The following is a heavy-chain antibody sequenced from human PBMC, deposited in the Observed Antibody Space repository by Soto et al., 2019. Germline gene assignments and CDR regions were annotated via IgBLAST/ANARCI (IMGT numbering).Heavy chain of an antibody. Sequence: QVQLQESGPGLVKPSETLSLTCTVSGVSISGYYWSWIRQPPGRVLEWIGYISFGGSTNYNPSPKGRVTISLDTSKNQFPLKLSSVTAADTTMYYCARGRGNGLPGAFDVWGPGATVTVSS. J-gene: IGHJ3*01. CDR2: ISFGGST. V-gene: IGHV4-59*01. D-gene: IGHD2-15*01. CDR1: GVSISGYY. CDR3: ARGRGNGLPGAFDV.